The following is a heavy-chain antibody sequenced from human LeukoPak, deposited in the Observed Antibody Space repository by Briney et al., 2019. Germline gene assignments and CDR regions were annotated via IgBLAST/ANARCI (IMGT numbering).Heavy chain of an antibody. D-gene: IGHD3-3*01. CDR3: ARDRDGGVGTIDY. Sequence: ASVKVSCKASGYTFIDYWIHLVRQAPGQGLEWMGRININSGGINYAQKFQGRVTMTRATSISTAYMELSRLRFDDTAVYYCARDRDGGVGTIDYWGQGTLVPVSS. CDR1: GYTFIDYW. V-gene: IGHV1-2*06. CDR2: ININSGGI. J-gene: IGHJ4*02.